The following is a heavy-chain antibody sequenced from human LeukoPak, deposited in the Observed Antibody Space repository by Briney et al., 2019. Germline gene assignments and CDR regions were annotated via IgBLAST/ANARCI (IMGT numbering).Heavy chain of an antibody. Sequence: ASVNVSCKASGYTFTSYAMHWVRQAPGQRLEWMGWINAGNGNTKYSQKFQGRVTITRDTSASTAYMELSSLRSEDTAVYYCARGSGGFWSSFDPWGQGTLVTVSS. D-gene: IGHD3-3*01. CDR2: INAGNGNT. J-gene: IGHJ5*02. V-gene: IGHV1-3*01. CDR3: ARGSGGFWSSFDP. CDR1: GYTFTSYA.